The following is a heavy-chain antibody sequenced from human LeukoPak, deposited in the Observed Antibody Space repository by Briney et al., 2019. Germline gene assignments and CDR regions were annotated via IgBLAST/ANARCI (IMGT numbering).Heavy chain of an antibody. Sequence: GGSLRLSCAASGFTFSSYSMNWVRQAPGKGLEWVSYISSSSSTIYYADSVKGRFTISRDNAKNSLYLQMNSLRAEDTAVYYCARVGYSSTGGSYDYWGQGTLVTVSS. CDR3: ARVGYSSTGGSYDY. J-gene: IGHJ4*02. CDR1: GFTFSSYS. D-gene: IGHD6-13*01. CDR2: ISSSSSTI. V-gene: IGHV3-48*04.